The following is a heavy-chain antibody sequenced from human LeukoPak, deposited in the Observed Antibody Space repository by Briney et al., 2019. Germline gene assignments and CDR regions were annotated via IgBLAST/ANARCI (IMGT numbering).Heavy chain of an antibody. D-gene: IGHD3-16*01. Sequence: SETLFLTCSVSGDSASSYYWSWIRQPPGKGLEWIGEINHSGSTNYNPSLKSRVTISVDTSKNQFSLKLSSVTAADTAVYYCARGPLSHYWGQGTLVTVSS. CDR3: ARGPLSHY. V-gene: IGHV4-34*01. CDR1: GDSASSYY. J-gene: IGHJ4*02. CDR2: INHSGST.